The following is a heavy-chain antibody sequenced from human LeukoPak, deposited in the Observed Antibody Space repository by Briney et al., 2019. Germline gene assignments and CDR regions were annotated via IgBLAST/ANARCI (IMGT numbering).Heavy chain of an antibody. CDR3: ARGYDSSTTYYEFYYYMDV. V-gene: IGHV4-59*01. Sequence: SETLSLTCTVSGGSIRSYYWSWIRQPPGKGLEWIGYIYYSGSTNYNPSLKSRVTISVDTSKNQFPPKLSSVTAADTAVYYCARGYDSSTTYYEFYYYMDVWGKGTTVIVSS. J-gene: IGHJ6*03. CDR1: GGSIRSYY. CDR2: IYYSGST. D-gene: IGHD3-22*01.